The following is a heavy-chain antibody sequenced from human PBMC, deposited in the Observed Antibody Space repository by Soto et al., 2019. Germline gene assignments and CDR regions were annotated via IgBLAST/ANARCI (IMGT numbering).Heavy chain of an antibody. CDR3: ARGRIVAVPEGNWFDP. V-gene: IGHV4-30-2*01. J-gene: IGHJ5*02. D-gene: IGHD2-2*01. CDR2: IYHSGST. Sequence: QLQLQESGSGLVKPSQTLSLTCAVSGGSISSGGYSWSWIRQPPGKGLEWIGYIYHSGSTYYNPSLKSRVTISVDRSKNQFSLKLSSVTASDTVVYYCARGRIVAVPEGNWFDPWGQGTLVTVSS. CDR1: GGSISSGGYS.